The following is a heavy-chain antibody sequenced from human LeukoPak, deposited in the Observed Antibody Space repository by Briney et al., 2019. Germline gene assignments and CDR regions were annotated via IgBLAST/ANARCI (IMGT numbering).Heavy chain of an antibody. V-gene: IGHV3-13*01. CDR2: IGTASDT. D-gene: IGHD1-1*01. J-gene: IGHJ6*03. CDR1: GFTFSSFD. Sequence: GGSLRLSCAASGFTFSSFDMHWVRQPTGQGLEWVSTIGTASDTYYPGSVEGRFTLSRDNAKNSLYLQMNSLTAGDTVVYYCARGPPRGKYYYMDVWGKGTTVTVSS. CDR3: ARGPPRGKYYYMDV.